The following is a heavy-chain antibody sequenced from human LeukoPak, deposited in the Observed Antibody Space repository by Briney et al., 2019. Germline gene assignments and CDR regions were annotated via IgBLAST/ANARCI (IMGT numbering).Heavy chain of an antibody. CDR2: ISASGGST. J-gene: IGHJ5*02. CDR1: GFTFSSYA. D-gene: IGHD2-2*02. V-gene: IGHV3-23*01. Sequence: GGSLRLSCAAPGFTFSSYAMSWVRQAPGKGLEWVSSISASGGSTYYADSVKGRFTISRDNAKNLLYLQMNSLRPEDTAAYYCARDRYCSSSICYTDRNWFDPWGQGTLVTVPS. CDR3: ARDRYCSSSICYTDRNWFDP.